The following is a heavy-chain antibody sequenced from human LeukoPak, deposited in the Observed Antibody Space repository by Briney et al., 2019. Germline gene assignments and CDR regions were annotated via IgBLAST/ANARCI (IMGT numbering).Heavy chain of an antibody. CDR3: ARVNTIFGVVIRINWSDP. J-gene: IGHJ5*02. D-gene: IGHD3-3*01. V-gene: IGHV4-61*01. CDR2: IYYSGST. CDR1: GGSVSSGSYY. Sequence: SETLSLTCTVPGGSVSSGSYYWSWIRQPPGKGLEWIGDIYYSGSTNYNPSLKSRVTISVDTSKNQFSLKLSSVTAADTAVYYCARVNTIFGVVIRINWSDPWGQGTLVTVSS.